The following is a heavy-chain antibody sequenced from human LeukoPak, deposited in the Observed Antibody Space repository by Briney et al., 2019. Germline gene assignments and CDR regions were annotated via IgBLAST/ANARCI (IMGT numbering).Heavy chain of an antibody. V-gene: IGHV3-53*01. J-gene: IGHJ4*02. CDR1: GVAVSSSY. Sequence: GGSLRLSCAASGVAVSSSYMSWVRQAPCKGLEWVSIVYSDDIRYYVDSVKGRFSVSRDTSRNTLYLQMNSLRAEDTAVYYCTRDSTTFRFGYWGREPWSPSPQ. D-gene: IGHD4-11*01. CDR2: VYSDDIR. CDR3: TRDSTTFRFGY.